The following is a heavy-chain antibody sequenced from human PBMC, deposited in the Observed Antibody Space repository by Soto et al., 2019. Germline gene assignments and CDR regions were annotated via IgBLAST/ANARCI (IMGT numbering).Heavy chain of an antibody. V-gene: IGHV4-30-2*01. CDR3: ARASTTVTTLDY. CDR2: IYHSGST. J-gene: IGHJ4*02. D-gene: IGHD4-17*01. CDR1: GGSISSGGYS. Sequence: QLQLQESGSGLVKPSQTLSLTCAVSGGSISSGGYSWSWIRQPPGKGLEWIGYIYHSGSTYYNPSLKRRVTLSVDRSTNLFSLKLRSVTAADTAVYYCARASTTVTTLDYWGQGTLVTVSS.